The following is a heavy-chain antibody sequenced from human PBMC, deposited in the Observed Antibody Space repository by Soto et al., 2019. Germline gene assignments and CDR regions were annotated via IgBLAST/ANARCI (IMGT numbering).Heavy chain of an antibody. V-gene: IGHV1-46*01. Sequence: ASVKASCEASGYTFTSYYMHWVRQAPGQGLEWMGIINPSGGSTSYAQKFQGRVTMTRDTSTSTVYMELSSLRSEGTAVYYCARADTRLEDYYGMDVCRQVTTVTVSS. CDR2: INPSGGST. CDR3: ARADTRLEDYYGMDV. CDR1: GYTFTSYY. J-gene: IGHJ6*02. D-gene: IGHD5-18*01.